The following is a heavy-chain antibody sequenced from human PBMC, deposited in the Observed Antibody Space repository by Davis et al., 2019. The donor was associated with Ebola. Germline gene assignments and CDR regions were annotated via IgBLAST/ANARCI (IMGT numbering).Heavy chain of an antibody. Sequence: GSLRLSCSVSGGSVGSDYWSWIRQSPGKGLEWIAFISNGGRTIYNPSLRGRVTISIDTSKNQFSLEVRSVTAADTAFYYGVRGSDAYKTGYWGQGTLVTVSS. J-gene: IGHJ4*02. D-gene: IGHD5-24*01. CDR2: ISNGGRT. CDR1: GGSVGSDY. V-gene: IGHV4-59*02. CDR3: VRGSDAYKTGY.